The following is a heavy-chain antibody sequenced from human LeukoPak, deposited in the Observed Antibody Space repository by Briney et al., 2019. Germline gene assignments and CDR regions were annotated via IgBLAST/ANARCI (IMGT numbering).Heavy chain of an antibody. CDR3: AKGTSPGPEYLQH. CDR1: GFTFSSYA. CDR2: ISSSGGST. V-gene: IGHV3-23*01. J-gene: IGHJ1*01. Sequence: PGGSLRLSCAVSGFTFSSYAMSWVRQAPGKGLEWVSVISSSGGSTYYADSVKGRFTISRDNPKNTLYLQMNSLRAEDTAVYYCAKGTSPGPEYLQHWGQGTLVTVSS. D-gene: IGHD1-14*01.